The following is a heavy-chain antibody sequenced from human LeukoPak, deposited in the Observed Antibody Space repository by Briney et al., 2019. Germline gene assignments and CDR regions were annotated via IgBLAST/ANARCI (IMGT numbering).Heavy chain of an antibody. CDR2: ISWDGGST. CDR3: AKDLGYSSSSFAFDY. Sequence: PGGSLRLSCAASGFTFDDYTMHWVRQAPGKGLEWVSLISWDGGSTYYADSVKDRFTISRDNSKNSLYLQMNSLRTEDTALYYCAKDLGYSSSSFAFDYWGQGTLVTVSS. J-gene: IGHJ4*02. V-gene: IGHV3-43*01. D-gene: IGHD6-6*01. CDR1: GFTFDDYT.